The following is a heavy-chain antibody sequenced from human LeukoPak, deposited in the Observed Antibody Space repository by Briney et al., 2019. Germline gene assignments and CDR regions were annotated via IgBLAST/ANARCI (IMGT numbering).Heavy chain of an antibody. D-gene: IGHD6-6*01. Sequence: GGSLRLSCAASGFTFSSYAVSWVRQAPGKGLEWVSAISGSGGSTYYADSVKGRFTISRDNSKNTLYLQMNSLRAEDTAVYYCAKFDGIAARIGYFNYWGQGTLVTVSS. CDR3: AKFDGIAARIGYFNY. J-gene: IGHJ4*02. CDR1: GFTFSSYA. CDR2: ISGSGGST. V-gene: IGHV3-23*01.